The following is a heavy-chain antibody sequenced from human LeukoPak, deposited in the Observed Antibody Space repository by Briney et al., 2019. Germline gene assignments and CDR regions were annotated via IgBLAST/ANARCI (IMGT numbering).Heavy chain of an antibody. CDR1: GFTFSSHW. J-gene: IGHJ4*02. Sequence: GGSLRLSCAASGFTFSSHWMSWVRQAPGKGLEWVANIRQDGNEKYYVDSVKGRFTISRDNAKNSVYMLMNSLRVEDTAVYYCARAGYSGYDYGGTGFDYWGQGTLVTVSS. D-gene: IGHD5-12*01. V-gene: IGHV3-7*01. CDR3: ARAGYSGYDYGGTGFDY. CDR2: IRQDGNEK.